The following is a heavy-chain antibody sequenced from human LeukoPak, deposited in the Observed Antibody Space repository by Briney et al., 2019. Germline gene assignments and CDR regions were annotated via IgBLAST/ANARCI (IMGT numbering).Heavy chain of an antibody. D-gene: IGHD3-9*01. Sequence: SVKVPCKASGGTFSSYAISWVRQAPGQGLEWMRGIIPIFGTANYAQKFQGRVTITADESTSTAYMELSSLRSEDTAVYYCARAQTSLRYFDWFYFDYWGQGALVTVSS. V-gene: IGHV1-69*13. CDR1: GGTFSSYA. CDR3: ARAQTSLRYFDWFYFDY. J-gene: IGHJ4*02. CDR2: IIPIFGTA.